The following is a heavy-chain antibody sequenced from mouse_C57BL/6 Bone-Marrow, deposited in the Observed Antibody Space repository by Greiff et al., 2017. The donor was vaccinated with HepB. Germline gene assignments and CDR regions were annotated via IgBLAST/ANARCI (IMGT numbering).Heavy chain of an antibody. CDR3: ARLSNWDVAWFAY. V-gene: IGHV1-81*01. D-gene: IGHD4-1*01. J-gene: IGHJ3*01. CDR1: GYTFTSYG. CDR2: IYPRSGNT. Sequence: VQLQESGAELARPGASVKLSCKASGYTFTSYGISWVKQRTGQGLEWIGEIYPRSGNTYYNEKFKGKATLTADKSSSTAYMELRSLTSEDSAVYFCARLSNWDVAWFAYWGQGTLVTVSA.